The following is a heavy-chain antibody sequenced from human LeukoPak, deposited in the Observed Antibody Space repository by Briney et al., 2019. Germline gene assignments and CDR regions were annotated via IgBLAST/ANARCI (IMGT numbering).Heavy chain of an antibody. CDR3: ASDRGGRGYLSY. J-gene: IGHJ4*02. Sequence: ASVKVSCKASGYTFTSYGISWVRQAPGQGLEWMGWISAYNGNTNYAQKPQGRVTMTTDTSTSTAYMELRSLRSDDTAVYYCASDRGGRGYLSYWGQGTLITVSS. CDR1: GYTFTSYG. V-gene: IGHV1-18*04. CDR2: ISAYNGNT. D-gene: IGHD5-18*01.